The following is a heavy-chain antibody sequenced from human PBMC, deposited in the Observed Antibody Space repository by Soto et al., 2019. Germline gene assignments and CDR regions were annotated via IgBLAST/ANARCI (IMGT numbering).Heavy chain of an antibody. D-gene: IGHD3-3*01. Sequence: SETLSLTCTVSGGSISSSSYYWGWIRQPPGKGLEWIGSIYYSGSTYYNPSLKSRVTISVDTSKTQFSLKLSSVTAADTAVYYCARHAYYDFWSGSSFDYWGQGTLVTVSS. CDR1: GGSISSSSYY. CDR3: ARHAYYDFWSGSSFDY. V-gene: IGHV4-39*01. J-gene: IGHJ4*02. CDR2: IYYSGST.